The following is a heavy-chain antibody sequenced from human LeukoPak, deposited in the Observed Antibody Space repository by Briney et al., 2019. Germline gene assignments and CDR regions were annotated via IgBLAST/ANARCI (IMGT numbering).Heavy chain of an antibody. CDR1: GGSISSGGYS. D-gene: IGHD4-23*01. CDR3: ARGTGGLPYYYYYGMDV. V-gene: IGHV4-30-2*01. J-gene: IGHJ6*02. CDR2: IYHSGST. Sequence: PSETLSLTCAVSGGSISSGGYSWSWIRQPPGKGLEWIGYIYHSGSTYYNPSLKSRVTISVDRSKNQFSLKLSSVTAADTAVYYCARGTGGLPYYYYYGMDVWGQGTTVTVSS.